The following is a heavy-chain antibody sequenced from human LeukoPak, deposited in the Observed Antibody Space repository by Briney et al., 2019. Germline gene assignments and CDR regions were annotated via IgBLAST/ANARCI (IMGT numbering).Heavy chain of an antibody. CDR1: GFTVSSNY. CDR2: IYSGGST. Sequence: PGGSLRLSCAASGFTVSSNYMSWVRQAPGKGLEWVSVIYSGGSTYYADSVKGRFTISRDNSENTLYLQMNSLRAEDTAVYFCARGGPPGYYYDYYMDVWGKGTTVTISS. D-gene: IGHD6-25*01. V-gene: IGHV3-53*01. J-gene: IGHJ6*03. CDR3: ARGGPPGYYYDYYMDV.